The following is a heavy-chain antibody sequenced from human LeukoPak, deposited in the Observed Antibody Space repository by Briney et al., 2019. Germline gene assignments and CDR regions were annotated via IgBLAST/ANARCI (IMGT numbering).Heavy chain of an antibody. Sequence: KSSETLSLTCTVSGGSISSYYWSWRRQPPGKGLEWIGYIYYSGSTNYNPSLKSRVTISVDTSKNQFSLKLSSVTAADTAVYYCARSVYSSGWPYFDYWGQGTLVTVSS. D-gene: IGHD6-19*01. J-gene: IGHJ4*02. CDR3: ARSVYSSGWPYFDY. CDR1: GGSISSYY. CDR2: IYYSGST. V-gene: IGHV4-59*01.